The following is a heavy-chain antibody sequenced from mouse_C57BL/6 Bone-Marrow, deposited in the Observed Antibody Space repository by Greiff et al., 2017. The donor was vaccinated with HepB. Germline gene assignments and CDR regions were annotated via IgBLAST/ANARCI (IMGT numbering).Heavy chain of an antibody. D-gene: IGHD1-2*01. CDR2: INYDGSST. Sequence: EVQWVESEGGLVQPGSSMKLSCTASGFTFSDYYMAWVRQVPEKGLEWVANINYDGSSTYYLDSLKSRFIISRDNAKNILYLQMSSLKSEDTATYYCARWVLRLYYFDYWGQGTTLTVSS. J-gene: IGHJ2*01. CDR3: ARWVLRLYYFDY. V-gene: IGHV5-16*01. CDR1: GFTFSDYY.